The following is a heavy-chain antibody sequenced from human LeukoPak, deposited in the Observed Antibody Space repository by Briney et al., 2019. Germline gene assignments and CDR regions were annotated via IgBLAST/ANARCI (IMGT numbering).Heavy chain of an antibody. CDR3: ARHLSGYSSSSGGYYFDY. CDR2: IYPGDSDT. CDR1: GYSFTSYW. J-gene: IGHJ4*02. D-gene: IGHD6-6*01. V-gene: IGHV5-51*01. Sequence: GESLKISCKGSGYSFTSYWIGWVRQMPGKGLEWMGIIYPGDSDTRYSPPFQGQVTISADKSISTAYLQWSSLKASDTAMYYCARHLSGYSSSSGGYYFDYWGQGTLVTVSS.